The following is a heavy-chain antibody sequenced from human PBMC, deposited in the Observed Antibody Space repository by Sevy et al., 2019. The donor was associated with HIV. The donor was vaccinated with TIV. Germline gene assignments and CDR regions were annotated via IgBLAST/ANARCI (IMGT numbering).Heavy chain of an antibody. CDR3: ARAVPATDAFDI. CDR2: ISGLSDYI. D-gene: IGHD6-19*01. Sequence: GGSLRLSCAASGFTFSSYSMHWVRQAPGKGLEWVSSISGLSDYIYYADSMKGRFSISRDNAKNSLYLQMISLRAEDTAVCYCARAVPATDAFDIGGQGTWFTVSS. V-gene: IGHV3-21*01. CDR1: GFTFSSYS. J-gene: IGHJ3*02.